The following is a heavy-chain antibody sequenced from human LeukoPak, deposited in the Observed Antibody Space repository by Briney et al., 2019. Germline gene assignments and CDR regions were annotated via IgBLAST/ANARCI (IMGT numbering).Heavy chain of an antibody. J-gene: IGHJ6*03. CDR3: ARALGRSSRSAYYYMDV. Sequence: GRSLRLSCAASGFTFDDYAMHWVRQAPGKGLEWVSYISGSGTTIYYADSVKGRFTVSRDNANDSLYLQMNGLRVEDTAMYFCARALGRSSRSAYYYMDVWGKGTTVTVSS. D-gene: IGHD3-3*01. CDR1: GFTFDDYA. CDR2: ISGSGTTI. V-gene: IGHV3-11*01.